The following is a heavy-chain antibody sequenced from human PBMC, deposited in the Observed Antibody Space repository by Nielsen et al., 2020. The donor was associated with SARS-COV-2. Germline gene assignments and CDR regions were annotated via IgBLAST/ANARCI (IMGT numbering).Heavy chain of an antibody. V-gene: IGHV3-30-3*01. Sequence: SLKISCAASGFTFSSYAMHWVRQAPGKGLEWVSVISYDGSNKYYADSVKGRFTISRDNSKNTLYLQMNSLRAEDTAVYYCARDFSGDFDYWGQGTLVTVSS. J-gene: IGHJ4*02. CDR1: GFTFSSYA. D-gene: IGHD3-10*01. CDR3: ARDFSGDFDY. CDR2: ISYDGSNK.